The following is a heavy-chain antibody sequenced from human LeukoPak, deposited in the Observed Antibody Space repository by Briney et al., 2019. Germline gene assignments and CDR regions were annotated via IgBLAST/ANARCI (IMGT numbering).Heavy chain of an antibody. V-gene: IGHV3-15*01. D-gene: IGHD5-24*01. CDR2: IKSKTDGGTT. J-gene: IGHJ1*01. CDR1: GFTFSNAW. CDR3: SRGFFQH. Sequence: PGGSLRLSCAASGFTFSNAWMSWVRQAPGKGPEWVGRIKSKTDGGTTDYAAPVKGRFTISREDSKNTLYLEMNSLKTEDTAVYYCSRGFFQHWGQGTLVTVSS.